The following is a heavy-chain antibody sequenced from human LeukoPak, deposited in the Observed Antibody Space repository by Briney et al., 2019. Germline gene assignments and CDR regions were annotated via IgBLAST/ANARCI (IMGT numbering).Heavy chain of an antibody. D-gene: IGHD3-10*01. CDR2: IYYSGAI. V-gene: IGHV4-59*08. Sequence: SETLSLTCTVSGDSMRSYFWSWIRQPPGKGLEWIGYIYYSGAINYNPFLKSRVTISVDASKNKFSLNLNSVTAADTAVYYCARGPPYGSRSDYFDYWGQGTLVTVSS. CDR3: ARGPPYGSRSDYFDY. CDR1: GDSMRSYF. J-gene: IGHJ4*02.